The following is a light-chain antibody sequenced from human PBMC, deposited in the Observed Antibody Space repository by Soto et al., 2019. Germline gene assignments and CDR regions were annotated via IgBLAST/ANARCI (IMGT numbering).Light chain of an antibody. Sequence: QSALTQPPSASGSPGQSVTISCTGTSSDVGGYDYVSWYQQYPGNTPKRMIFEVTKRPSGVPDRFYGSKSGNTASLTVSGLQAEDEADFYCLSDAGTADDFGTGTQLTFL. CDR1: SSDVGGYDY. V-gene: IGLV2-8*01. CDR3: LSDAGTADD. CDR2: EVT. J-gene: IGLJ1*01.